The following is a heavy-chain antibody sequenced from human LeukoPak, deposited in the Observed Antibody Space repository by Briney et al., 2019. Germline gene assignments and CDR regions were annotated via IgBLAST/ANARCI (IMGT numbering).Heavy chain of an antibody. V-gene: IGHV4-59*08. Sequence: SETLSLTCSVSGRSISSYYWSWIRQPPGKGLEWIGYIYYSGSTNYNPSLKSRVTISVDTSKNQFSLKLSSVTAADTAVYYCARHGIYSGSYLHAFDIWGQGTMVTVSS. D-gene: IGHD1-26*01. J-gene: IGHJ3*02. CDR3: ARHGIYSGSYLHAFDI. CDR2: IYYSGST. CDR1: GRSISSYY.